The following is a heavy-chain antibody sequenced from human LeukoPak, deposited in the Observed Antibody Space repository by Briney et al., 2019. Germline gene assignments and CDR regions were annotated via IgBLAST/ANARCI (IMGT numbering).Heavy chain of an antibody. CDR1: GGSISSYY. V-gene: IGHV4-59*12. D-gene: IGHD3-10*01. Sequence: SETLSLTCTVSGGSISSYYWSWIRQPPGKGLEWIGYIYYSGSTNYNPSLKSRVTISVDRSKNQFFLKLSSVTAADTAVYYCARGDYYGSGSWDYWGQGTLVTVSS. CDR2: IYYSGST. CDR3: ARGDYYGSGSWDY. J-gene: IGHJ4*02.